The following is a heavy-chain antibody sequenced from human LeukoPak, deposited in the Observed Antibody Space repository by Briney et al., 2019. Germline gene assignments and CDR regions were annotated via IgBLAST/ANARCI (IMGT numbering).Heavy chain of an antibody. Sequence: SETLSLTCTVSGGSISGSSYYWGWIRQPPGKGLEWIGSIYYSGSTYYNPSLKSRVTISVDTSKNQFSLKLSSVTAADTAVYYCARVLNKVDYWGQGTLVTVSS. J-gene: IGHJ4*02. V-gene: IGHV4-39*07. CDR2: IYYSGST. D-gene: IGHD3-10*01. CDR1: GGSISGSSYY. CDR3: ARVLNKVDY.